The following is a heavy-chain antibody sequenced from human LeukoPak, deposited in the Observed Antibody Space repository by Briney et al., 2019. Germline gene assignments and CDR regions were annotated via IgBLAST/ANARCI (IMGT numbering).Heavy chain of an antibody. Sequence: QSGGSLRLSCAASGFTFSSSAMSWVRQVPGKGLEWVSGISASGGSTSYADSVKGRFTISRDNSRNTLYLQMNNLRAEDSAVYYCVKGAINRFDYWGQGTLVTVSS. D-gene: IGHD1-14*01. V-gene: IGHV3-23*01. CDR2: ISASGGST. J-gene: IGHJ4*02. CDR3: VKGAINRFDY. CDR1: GFTFSSSA.